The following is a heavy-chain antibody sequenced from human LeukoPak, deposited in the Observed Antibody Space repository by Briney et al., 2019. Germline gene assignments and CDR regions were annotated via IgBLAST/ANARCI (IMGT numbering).Heavy chain of an antibody. CDR3: ARGYGCHSAPAIDC. D-gene: IGHD4-17*01. J-gene: IGHJ4*02. CDR1: GFTSTDYY. CDR2: ISNSGSTI. Sequence: PGGSLRLSCAASGFTSTDYYTSWIRQAPGKGLEWVSYISNSGSTIYHADSVKGRFSISRDNAKNSLYLQMNSLRPEDTAVYYCARGYGCHSAPAIDCWGQRTLVTVSS. V-gene: IGHV3-11*01.